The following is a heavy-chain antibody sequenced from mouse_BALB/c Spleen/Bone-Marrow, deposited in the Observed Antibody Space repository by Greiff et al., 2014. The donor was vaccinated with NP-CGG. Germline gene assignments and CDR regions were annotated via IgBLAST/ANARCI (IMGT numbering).Heavy chain of an antibody. D-gene: IGHD3-2*01. CDR3: AMTARGGFAY. CDR1: GYTFTSYD. Sequence: QVQIQHSGPELVKPGALVKISCKASGYTFTSYDINWVKQRPGQGLEWIGWIYHGDGSTKYNEKFKGKATLTADKSSSTAYMQVSSLTSENSAVYFCAMTARGGFAYWGQGTLVTVSA. CDR2: IYHGDGST. V-gene: IGHV1S56*01. J-gene: IGHJ3*01.